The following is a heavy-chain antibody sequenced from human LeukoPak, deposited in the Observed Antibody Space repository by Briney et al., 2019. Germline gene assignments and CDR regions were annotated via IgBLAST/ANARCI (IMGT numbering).Heavy chain of an antibody. J-gene: IGHJ6*04. D-gene: IGHD3-22*01. V-gene: IGHV4-4*02. Sequence: SETLSLTCAVSGGSISSSNWWSWVRQPPGKGLEWIGEIYHSGSTNYNPSLKSRVTISVDKSKNQFSLKLSSVTAADTAVYYCARRRVDYDSSEYYGMDVRGKGTTVTVSS. CDR3: ARRRVDYDSSEYYGMDV. CDR1: GGSISSSNW. CDR2: IYHSGST.